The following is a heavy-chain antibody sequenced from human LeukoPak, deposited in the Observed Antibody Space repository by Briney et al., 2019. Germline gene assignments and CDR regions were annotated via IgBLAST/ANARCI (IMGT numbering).Heavy chain of an antibody. V-gene: IGHV3-43*02. J-gene: IGHJ4*02. Sequence: GGSLRLSCAASGFTFDDYAMHWVRQAPGKGLEWVALISGDGFSTYYADSVKGRFTISRDNSKNSLYLQMNSLRSEDTALYYCGEDFSSSWYIDYWGQGTLVTVSS. CDR3: GEDFSSSWYIDY. CDR1: GFTFDDYA. CDR2: ISGDGFST. D-gene: IGHD6-13*01.